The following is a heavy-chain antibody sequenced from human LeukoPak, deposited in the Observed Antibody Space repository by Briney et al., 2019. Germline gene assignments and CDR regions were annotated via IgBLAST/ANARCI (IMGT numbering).Heavy chain of an antibody. CDR3: ARYKWNDVVSALDY. V-gene: IGHV1-2*02. J-gene: IGHJ4*02. CDR2: INPNSGAT. D-gene: IGHD1-1*01. Sequence: ASVKVSCKASGYTFSGYYTHWVRQAPGQGLEWMGWINPNSGATNYAQKFQGGVTMTRDTSITTFYMEVSGLTSDDTAMYYCARYKWNDVVSALDYWGQGTLVTVSS. CDR1: GYTFSGYY.